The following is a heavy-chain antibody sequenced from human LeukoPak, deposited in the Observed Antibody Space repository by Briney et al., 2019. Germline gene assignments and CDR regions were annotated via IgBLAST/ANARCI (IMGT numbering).Heavy chain of an antibody. CDR3: ARVRMVRGVIRYNWFDP. CDR1: GFTFSTYN. J-gene: IGHJ5*02. V-gene: IGHV3-21*01. CDR2: ISSSSSYI. D-gene: IGHD3-10*01. Sequence: GGSLTLSCAASGFTFSTYNMNWVRQAPGKGLEWVSSISSSSSYIYYADSVKGRFTISRDNAKNSLYLQMNSLRVDDTAVYYCARVRMVRGVIRYNWFDPWGRGTLVTVSS.